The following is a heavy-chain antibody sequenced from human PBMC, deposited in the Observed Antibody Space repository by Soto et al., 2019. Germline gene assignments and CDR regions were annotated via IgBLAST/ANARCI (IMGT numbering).Heavy chain of an antibody. D-gene: IGHD6-13*01. Sequence: EVQLVESGGGLVKPGGSLRLSCAASGFTFSSYSMNWVRQAPGKGLEWVSSISSSSSYIYYADSVKGRFTISRDNAKNSLYLHMNSLRAEDTAVYYCARQGRDGIAAAIDWGQGTLVTVSS. CDR2: ISSSSSYI. CDR1: GFTFSSYS. V-gene: IGHV3-21*01. J-gene: IGHJ4*02. CDR3: ARQGRDGIAAAID.